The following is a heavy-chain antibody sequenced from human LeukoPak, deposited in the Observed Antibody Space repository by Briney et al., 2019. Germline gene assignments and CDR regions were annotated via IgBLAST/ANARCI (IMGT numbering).Heavy chain of an antibody. CDR3: ARDHFGYYYY. V-gene: IGHV3-7*04. CDR1: GFTFSSYW. D-gene: IGHD3-22*01. J-gene: IGHJ4*02. Sequence: PGGSLRLSCAASGFTFSSYWMSWVRQAAGKGLEWVANIKQDGSDKYYVGSVKGRFTISRDNAKNSLYLQMNSLRDEDTAVYYCARDHFGYYYYWGQGSLVTVSS. CDR2: IKQDGSDK.